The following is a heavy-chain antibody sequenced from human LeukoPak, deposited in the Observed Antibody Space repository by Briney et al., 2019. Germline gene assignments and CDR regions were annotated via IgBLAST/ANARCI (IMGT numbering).Heavy chain of an antibody. V-gene: IGHV5-51*01. Sequence: GGSLQISFYASGYRLSSYWLGLGRQMSGKGLEWMVIIYLGDFDTRYSPSFQGQVTISADRSISIAYLQWNSLKASDTAVYYCARGGTATRTFDYWGQGTLVTVSS. CDR3: ARGGTATRTFDY. CDR2: IYLGDFDT. D-gene: IGHD1-1*01. J-gene: IGHJ4*02. CDR1: GYRLSSYW.